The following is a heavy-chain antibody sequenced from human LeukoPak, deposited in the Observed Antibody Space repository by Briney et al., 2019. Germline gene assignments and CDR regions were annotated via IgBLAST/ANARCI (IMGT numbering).Heavy chain of an antibody. CDR1: GGSISSDSYY. D-gene: IGHD6-19*01. J-gene: IGHJ4*02. CDR2: IYYSGST. Sequence: SETLSLTCTVSGGSISSDSYYWAWIRQPPRKGLEWIASIYYSGSTYYNPSLKSRVTISVDTSRNQFSLKLSSVTAADTAVYYCASLAVAGLSGGYWGQGTLVIVSS. V-gene: IGHV4-39*01. CDR3: ASLAVAGLSGGY.